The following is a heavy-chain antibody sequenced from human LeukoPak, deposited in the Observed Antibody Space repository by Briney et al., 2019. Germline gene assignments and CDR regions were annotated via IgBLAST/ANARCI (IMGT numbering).Heavy chain of an antibody. J-gene: IGHJ4*02. D-gene: IGHD1-26*01. CDR2: IYPGDSDT. CDR1: GYSFTSYW. V-gene: IGHV5-51*03. CDR3: AREPGKVGARGYFDY. Sequence: GESLKISCKGSGYSFTSYWIGWVRQMPGKGLEWMGIIYPGDSDTRYSPSFQGQVTISANKSISTAYLQWSSLKASDTAMYYCAREPGKVGARGYFDYWGQGTLVTVSS.